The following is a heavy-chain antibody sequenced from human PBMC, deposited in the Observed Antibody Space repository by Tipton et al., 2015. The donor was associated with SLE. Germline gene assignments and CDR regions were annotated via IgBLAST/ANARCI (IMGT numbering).Heavy chain of an antibody. CDR3: ARDQRTMTRPFDY. V-gene: IGHV3-7*01. CDR2: IKQDGSER. J-gene: IGHJ4*02. Sequence: GSLRLSCTASGFVFNTYWMTWVRQPPGKGLEWVANIKQDGSERYYVDSLKGRFTISRDNARNSLYLQMSSLRGDDTAVYYCARDQRTMTRPFDYWGQGTLVTVSS. CDR1: GFVFNTYW. D-gene: IGHD4-17*01.